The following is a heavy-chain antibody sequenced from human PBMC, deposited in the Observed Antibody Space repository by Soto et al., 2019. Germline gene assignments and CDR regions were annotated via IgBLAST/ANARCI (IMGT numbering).Heavy chain of an antibody. D-gene: IGHD3-10*01. J-gene: IGHJ5*02. CDR2: IYYSGST. V-gene: IGHV4-31*03. CDR1: GGSISSGGYY. Sequence: QVQLQESGPGLVKPSQTLSLTCTVSGGSISSGGYYWSWIRQHPGKGLEWIGYIYYSGSTYYNPSLKSRVTISVDTSKNQFSLKLSSVTAADTAVYCCARGAFYYGSGSSNWFDPWGQGTLVTVSS. CDR3: ARGAFYYGSGSSNWFDP.